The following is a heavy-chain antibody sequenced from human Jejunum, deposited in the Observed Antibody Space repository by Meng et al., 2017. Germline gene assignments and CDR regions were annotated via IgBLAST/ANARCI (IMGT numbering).Heavy chain of an antibody. CDR2: VHYTGSST. Sequence: QLHLQESGPGLVKPSATLSLTCTVSGGSISNSNSYWGWVRQPPGKGLEWIGYVHYTGSSTYSTPSLKSLVTMSVDTSKNQFSLRLRSVTAADTALYYCARRGDWNYFDHWGQGTLVTVSS. J-gene: IGHJ4*02. CDR3: ARRGDWNYFDH. D-gene: IGHD3/OR15-3a*01. CDR1: GGSISNSNSY. V-gene: IGHV4-39*01.